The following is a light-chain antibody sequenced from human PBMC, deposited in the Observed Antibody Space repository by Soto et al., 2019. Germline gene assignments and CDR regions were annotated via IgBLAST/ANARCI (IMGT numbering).Light chain of an antibody. J-gene: IGLJ1*01. CDR2: EVS. CDR1: SSDVGGYNY. V-gene: IGLV2-14*01. CDR3: SSYTSTKPLV. Sequence: LTQPHSVSGSPGQSITISCTGTSSDVGGYNYVSWYQQHPGKAPKLMIFEVSNRPSGVSSRFSGSKSGNTASLIISGLQTEDEADYYCSSYTSTKPLVFGTGTKVTVL.